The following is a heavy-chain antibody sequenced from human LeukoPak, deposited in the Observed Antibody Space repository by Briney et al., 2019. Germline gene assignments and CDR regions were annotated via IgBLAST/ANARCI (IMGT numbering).Heavy chain of an antibody. CDR2: ISSRSSYI. J-gene: IGHJ3*02. CDR3: ARARGSSTAFDI. Sequence: GGSLRLSCAASGFTFSSYSMNWVRQAPGKGLEWVSSISSRSSYIYYADSVKGRFTISRDNAKNSLYLQMNSLRAEDTAVYYCARARGSSTAFDIWGQGTMVTVSS. CDR1: GFTFSSYS. V-gene: IGHV3-21*01. D-gene: IGHD6-6*01.